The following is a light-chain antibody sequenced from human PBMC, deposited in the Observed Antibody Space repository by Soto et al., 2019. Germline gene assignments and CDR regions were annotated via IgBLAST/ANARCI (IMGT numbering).Light chain of an antibody. CDR2: DAS. Sequence: DIQMTQSPSSLSASVGDRVTITCQASQDISNYLNWYQQKPGKAPKLLIYDASNLETGVPSRFSASGSGTDFTFTISSLHPEDIATYYCQQYDHLPPYTVGQVTTV. V-gene: IGKV1-33*01. CDR3: QQYDHLPPYT. CDR1: QDISNY. J-gene: IGKJ2*01.